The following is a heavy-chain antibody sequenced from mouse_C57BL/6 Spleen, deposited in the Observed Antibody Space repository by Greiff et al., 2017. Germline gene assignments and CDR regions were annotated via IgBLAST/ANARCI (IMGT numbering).Heavy chain of an antibody. CDR3: ARATTVAPGYFDV. CDR1: GYSITSGYY. J-gene: IGHJ1*03. D-gene: IGHD1-1*01. V-gene: IGHV3-6*01. Sequence: ESGPGLVKPSQSLSLTCSVTGYSITSGYYWNWIRQFPGNKLEWMGYISYDGSNNYNPSLKNRISITRDTSKNQFFLKLNSVTTEDTATYYCARATTVAPGYFDVWGTGTTVTVSS. CDR2: ISYDGSN.